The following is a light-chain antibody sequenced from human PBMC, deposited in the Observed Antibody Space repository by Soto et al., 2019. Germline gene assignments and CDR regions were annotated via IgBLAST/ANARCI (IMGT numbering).Light chain of an antibody. CDR2: AAS. J-gene: IGKJ5*01. CDR3: QQYAVSPIT. V-gene: IGKV1-9*01. Sequence: IQLTQSPSSLSASVGDRVTITCRASQDIAIYLAWYQQKPGEAPKLLIYAASTLYGGVPSRFSGSGSGTDFALTISRLEPEDFAVFYCQQYAVSPITFGQGTRLEI. CDR1: QDIAIY.